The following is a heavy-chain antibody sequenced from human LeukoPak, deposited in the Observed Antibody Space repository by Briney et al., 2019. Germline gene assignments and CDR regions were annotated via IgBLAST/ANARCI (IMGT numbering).Heavy chain of an antibody. CDR2: IIPIFGTA. J-gene: IGHJ4*02. CDR3: ARDYDYGDYVRFDY. CDR1: GGTFSSYA. V-gene: IGHV1-69*05. Sequence: SXKVSCKASGGTFSSYAISWVRQAPGQGLEWMGRIIPIFGTANYAQKFQGRVTITTDESTSTAYMELSSLRSEDTAVYYCARDYDYGDYVRFDYWGQGTLVTVSS. D-gene: IGHD4-17*01.